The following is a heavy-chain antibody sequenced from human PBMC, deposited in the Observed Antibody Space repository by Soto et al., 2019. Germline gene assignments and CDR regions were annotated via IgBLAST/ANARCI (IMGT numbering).Heavy chain of an antibody. CDR1: GRTFSSYA. V-gene: IGHV1-69*13. CDR3: ARCGEGESTSNYYYYGMDV. J-gene: IGHJ6*02. CDR2: IIPIFGTA. Sequence: VKVCCKTSGRTFSSYAISWVRQAPGQGLEWMGGIIPIFGTANYAQKFQGRVTITADESTSTAYMELSSLRSEDTAVYYCARCGEGESTSNYYYYGMDVWGQGTTVTVSS. D-gene: IGHD3-16*01.